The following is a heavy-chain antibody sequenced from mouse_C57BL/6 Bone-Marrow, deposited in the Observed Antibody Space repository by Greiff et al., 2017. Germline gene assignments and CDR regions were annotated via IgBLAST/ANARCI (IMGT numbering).Heavy chain of an antibody. CDR3: ARCCYYYGSSYGNFDY. CDR1: GYTFTSYW. D-gene: IGHD1-1*01. CDR2: IDPSDSYT. Sequence: QVQLQQPGAELVMPGASVKLSCKASGYTFTSYWKHWVKQRPGQGLEWIGEIDPSDSYTNYNQKFKGKSTLTVDKSSSTAYMQLSSLTSEDSAVYYCARCCYYYGSSYGNFDYWGQGTTLTVSS. J-gene: IGHJ2*01. V-gene: IGHV1-69*01.